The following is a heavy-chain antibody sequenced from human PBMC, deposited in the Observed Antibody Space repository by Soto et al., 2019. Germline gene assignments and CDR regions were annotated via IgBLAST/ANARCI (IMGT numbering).Heavy chain of an antibody. CDR3: AKGPDGSGYYHNWFDS. J-gene: IGHJ5*01. CDR1: GFSFSDYA. Sequence: EVPLLESGGALVQPGGSLTLSCAASGFSFSDYAMSWVRQAPGKGLEWVSSISRTGDSAYYADSVKGRFAISRDRSKNRLSLHMNSLRVEDTAVYYCAKGPDGSGYYHNWFDSWGQGTLITVSS. V-gene: IGHV3-23*01. D-gene: IGHD3-22*01. CDR2: ISRTGDSA.